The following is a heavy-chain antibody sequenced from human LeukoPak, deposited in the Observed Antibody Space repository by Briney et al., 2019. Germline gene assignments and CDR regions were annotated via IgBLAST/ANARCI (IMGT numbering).Heavy chain of an antibody. D-gene: IGHD6-13*01. CDR3: ARPSRNSSSWYWFDP. CDR1: GGSISSYY. CDR2: IYDSGST. V-gene: IGHV4-59*01. Sequence: SETLSLTCTVSGGSISSYYWSWIRQPPGKGLEWIGYIYDSGSTNYNPSLKSRVTISVDTSKNQFSLKLSSVTAADTAVYYCARPSRNSSSWYWFDPWGQGTLVTVSS. J-gene: IGHJ5*02.